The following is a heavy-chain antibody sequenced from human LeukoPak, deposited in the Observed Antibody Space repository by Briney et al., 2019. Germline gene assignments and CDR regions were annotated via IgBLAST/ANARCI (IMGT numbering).Heavy chain of an antibody. V-gene: IGHV3-48*04. D-gene: IGHD6-13*01. CDR2: ISSSSTI. CDR1: GFTFSSYS. Sequence: GGSLRLSCAASGFTFSSYSMNWVRQAPGKGLEWVSYISSSSTIYYADSVKGRFTISRDNAKNSLYLQMNSLRAEDTAVYHCAKDKYSPVRSMSEAAYYFDFWGPGTLVTVSS. CDR3: AKDKYSPVRSMSEAAYYFDF. J-gene: IGHJ4*02.